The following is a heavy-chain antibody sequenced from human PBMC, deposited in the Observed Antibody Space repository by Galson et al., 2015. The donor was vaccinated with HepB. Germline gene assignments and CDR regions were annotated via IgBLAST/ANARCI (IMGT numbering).Heavy chain of an antibody. J-gene: IGHJ6*02. Sequence: SLRLSCAASGFTFSSYDMHWVRQATGKGLEWVSAIGTAGDPYYPGSVKGRFTFSRENAKNSLYLQMNSLRAGDTAVYYCARGRGTIFGVPNYGMDVWGQGTTVTVSS. CDR2: IGTAGDP. CDR3: ARGRGTIFGVPNYGMDV. CDR1: GFTFSSYD. D-gene: IGHD3-3*01. V-gene: IGHV3-13*05.